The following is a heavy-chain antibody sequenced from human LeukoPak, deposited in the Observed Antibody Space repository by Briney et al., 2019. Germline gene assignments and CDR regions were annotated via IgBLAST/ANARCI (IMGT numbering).Heavy chain of an antibody. CDR3: ARVHDYGELRVWFDH. CDR1: GFTFRDYW. Sequence: GGSLRLSCAASGFTFRDYWMSWVRQAPGKGLQWVANIKEDGSETYYEESAKGRFTVSRDNAERSLYLQMNSLRVEDTAVYYCARVHDYGELRVWFDHWGPGTLVTVSS. J-gene: IGHJ5*02. V-gene: IGHV3-7*04. D-gene: IGHD4-17*01. CDR2: IKEDGSET.